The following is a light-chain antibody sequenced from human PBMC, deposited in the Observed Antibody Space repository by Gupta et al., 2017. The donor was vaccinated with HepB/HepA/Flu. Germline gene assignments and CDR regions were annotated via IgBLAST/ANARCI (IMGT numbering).Light chain of an antibody. Sequence: EILLTQSPGTLSLSPGERATLSCRASQSVSSSYLAWYQQKPGQAPRLLVYGASTRATGIPDRFSGSASGTDLNLTISRLEPEDFALYYCQQCGTPPYTFGQGTKVEIK. V-gene: IGKV3-20*01. CDR2: GAS. CDR1: QSVSSSY. CDR3: QQCGTPPYT. J-gene: IGKJ2*01.